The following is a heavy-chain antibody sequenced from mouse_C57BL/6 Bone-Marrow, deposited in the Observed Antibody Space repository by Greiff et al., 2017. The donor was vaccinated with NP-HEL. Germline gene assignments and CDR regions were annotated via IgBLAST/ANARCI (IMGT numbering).Heavy chain of an antibody. CDR2: ISYDGSN. D-gene: IGHD2-3*01. CDR3: ARDPDGYYVYFDY. Sequence: ESGPGLVKPSQSLSLTCSVTGYSITSGYYWNWIRQFPGNKLEWMGYISYDGSNNYNPSLKNRISITRDTSKNQFFLKLNSVTTEDTATYYCARDPDGYYVYFDYWGQGTTLTVSS. CDR1: GYSITSGYY. J-gene: IGHJ2*01. V-gene: IGHV3-6*01.